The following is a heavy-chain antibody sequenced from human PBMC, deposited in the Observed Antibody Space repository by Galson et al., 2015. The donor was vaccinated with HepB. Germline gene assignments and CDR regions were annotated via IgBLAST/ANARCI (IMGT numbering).Heavy chain of an antibody. Sequence: QSGAEVKKPGESLKISCKDSGYNFTSYWIGWVRQMPGKGLEWMGIIYPGDSDTRYSPSFQGRVTISADKSITTAYLQWSSLKASDTAIYYCARRGHYCSGGGCYSGQFDYWGQGTLVTVSS. V-gene: IGHV5-51*03. J-gene: IGHJ4*02. CDR2: IYPGDSDT. CDR1: GYNFTSYW. CDR3: ARRGHYCSGGGCYSGQFDY. D-gene: IGHD2-15*01.